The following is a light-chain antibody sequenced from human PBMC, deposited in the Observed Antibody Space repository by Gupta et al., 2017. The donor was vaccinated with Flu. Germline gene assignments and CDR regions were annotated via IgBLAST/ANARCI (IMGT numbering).Light chain of an antibody. J-gene: IGLJ3*02. Sequence: VTSSGTGSSCNIGAGYDVNWYHQIPATAPKLHIYGNSNRPSVVPARISGSKSGTAASLAITGPQGEDEADYYCQSYNNNMSSSVFGGGTKLTVL. CDR3: QSYNNNMSSSV. V-gene: IGLV1-40*01. CDR2: GNS. CDR1: SCNIGAGYD.